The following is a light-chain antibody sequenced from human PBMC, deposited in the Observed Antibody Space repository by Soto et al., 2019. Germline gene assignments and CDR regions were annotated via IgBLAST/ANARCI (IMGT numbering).Light chain of an antibody. J-gene: IGKJ1*01. CDR3: QQYGSSPPWT. V-gene: IGKV3-20*01. CDR2: GAS. Sequence: EIVFTQSPCTLSFSPLEIASLSCRACQSVSSSYLAWYQQKPGQAPRLLIYGASSRATGIPDRFSGSGSGTDFTLTISRLEPEDFAVYYCQQYGSSPPWTFGQGTKVDIK. CDR1: QSVSSSY.